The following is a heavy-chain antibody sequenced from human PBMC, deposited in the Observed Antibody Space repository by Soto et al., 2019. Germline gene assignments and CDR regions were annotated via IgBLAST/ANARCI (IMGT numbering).Heavy chain of an antibody. CDR3: ARETTVTTGLDY. Sequence: GWSLRLSCAASGFTFSSYAMHWVRQAPGKGLEWVAVISYDGSNKYYADSVKGRFTISRDNSKNTLYLQMNSLRAEDTAVYYCARETTVTTGLDYWGQGTLVTVSS. V-gene: IGHV3-30-3*01. CDR1: GFTFSSYA. D-gene: IGHD4-17*01. J-gene: IGHJ4*02. CDR2: ISYDGSNK.